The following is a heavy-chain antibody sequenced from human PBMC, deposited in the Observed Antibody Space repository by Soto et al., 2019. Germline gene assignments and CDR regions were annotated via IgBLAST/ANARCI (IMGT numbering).Heavy chain of an antibody. CDR2: IYYSGST. CDR3: ARLLSSDWFDP. Sequence: PSETLSLTCTVSGGSISSYYWSWIRQPPGKGLEWIGYIYYSGSTNYNPSLKSRVTISVDTSKNQFSLKLSSVTAADTAVYYCARLLSSDWFDPWGQGTLVTVS. D-gene: IGHD6-6*01. J-gene: IGHJ5*02. CDR1: GGSISSYY. V-gene: IGHV4-59*08.